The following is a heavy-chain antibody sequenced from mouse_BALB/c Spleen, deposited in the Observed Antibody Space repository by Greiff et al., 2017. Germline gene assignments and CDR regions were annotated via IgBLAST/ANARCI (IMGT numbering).Heavy chain of an antibody. V-gene: IGHV8-8*01. Sequence: VKLVESGPGLLQPSQTLSLSCSFSGFSLSTSGMGVGRIRQPSGKGLESLGHIWSDDVTRYNPALKRRLTISKDTSNSHVFLKIASVDTADTATYYCARMSYGSGFDYWGQGTTLTVSS. D-gene: IGHD1-1*01. CDR1: GFSLSTSGMG. CDR3: ARMSYGSGFDY. J-gene: IGHJ2*01. CDR2: IWSDDVT.